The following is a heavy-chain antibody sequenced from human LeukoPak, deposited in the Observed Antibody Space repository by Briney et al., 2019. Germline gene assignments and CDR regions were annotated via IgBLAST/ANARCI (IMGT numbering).Heavy chain of an antibody. V-gene: IGHV3-66*01. CDR3: ARDLGDDAFDI. CDR1: GFTVSSNY. J-gene: IGHJ3*02. CDR2: IYSGGST. Sequence: GGSLRLSCAASGFTVSSNYLSWVRQAPGKGLEWVSVIYSGGSTYYADSVKGRFTISRDNSKNTLYLQMNSLRAEDTAVYYCARDLGDDAFDIWGQGTMVTVSS.